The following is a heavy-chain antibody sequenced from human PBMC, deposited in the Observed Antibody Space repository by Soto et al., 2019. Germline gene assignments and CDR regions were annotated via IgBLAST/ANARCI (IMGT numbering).Heavy chain of an antibody. CDR1: GGPCSGKR. Sequence: GAVRRKCVDPGGPCSGKRKNWVRQGPGKGLEWVSRIKSDGSGTTYADSVKGRFSISRDNAKNTVYLQMDSLRVEDTAVYYCGRNAIFVRGVPDDDWGQGTAVTVTP. V-gene: IGHV3-74*03. D-gene: IGHD3-10*02. CDR2: IKSDGSGT. CDR3: GRNAIFVRGVPDDD. J-gene: IGHJ1*01.